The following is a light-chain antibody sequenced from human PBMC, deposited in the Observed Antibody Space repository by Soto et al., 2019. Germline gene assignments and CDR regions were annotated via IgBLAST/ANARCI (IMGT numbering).Light chain of an antibody. V-gene: IGLV6-57*03. J-gene: IGLJ2*01. CDR1: SGSIASNY. Sequence: NFMLTQPHSVSESPGKTVTISCTRSSGSIASNYVQWYQQRPGSAPTTVIYEDNQRPSGVPDRFSGSIDSSSSSASLTISGLKTEDEADYYCQSYDSSNPDVVFGGGTKVTVL. CDR2: EDN. CDR3: QSYDSSNPDVV.